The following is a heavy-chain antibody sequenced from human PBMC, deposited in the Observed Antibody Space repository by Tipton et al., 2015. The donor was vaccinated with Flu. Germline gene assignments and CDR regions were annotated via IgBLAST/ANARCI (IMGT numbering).Heavy chain of an antibody. CDR3: ARDASGFNGY. J-gene: IGHJ4*02. D-gene: IGHD3-22*01. V-gene: IGHV4-39*07. CDR2: MLYGGST. Sequence: TLSLTCTVSGGSIRSSSYYWGWIRQPPGKGPEWIGSMLYGGSTYYNPSLESRVTISLDTSKNQFSLKLSSVTAADTAVYYCARDASGFNGYRGPGTLVTVSS. CDR1: GGSIRSSSYY.